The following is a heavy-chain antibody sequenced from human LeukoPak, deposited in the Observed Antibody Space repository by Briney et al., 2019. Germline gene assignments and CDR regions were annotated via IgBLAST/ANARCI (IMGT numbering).Heavy chain of an antibody. V-gene: IGHV3-48*03. Sequence: PGGSLRLSCDGSGFTFSRHEMNWVRQAPGKGLEWISYISSTGSTIYYADSVKGRFTISRDNAKNSLFLQMNSLRADDTALYYCARDRDITLLRADYWGQGTLVTVSS. CDR3: ARDRDITLLRADY. CDR2: ISSTGSTI. D-gene: IGHD1-20*01. CDR1: GFTFSRHE. J-gene: IGHJ4*02.